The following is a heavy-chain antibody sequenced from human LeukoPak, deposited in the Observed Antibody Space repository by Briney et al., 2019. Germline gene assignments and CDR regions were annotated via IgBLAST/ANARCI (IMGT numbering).Heavy chain of an antibody. D-gene: IGHD1-26*01. J-gene: IGHJ4*02. V-gene: IGHV3-53*01. CDR3: ARVGPTRSDFDY. Sequence: GGSLRLSCAASGFIFSSNYMTWVRQAPGKGLEWVSVIFSGGSTYYADSVKGRVTISRDNSKNTLYLQMNNLRGEDTAVYYCARVGPTRSDFDYWRQGTLVTVSS. CDR1: GFIFSSNY. CDR2: IFSGGST.